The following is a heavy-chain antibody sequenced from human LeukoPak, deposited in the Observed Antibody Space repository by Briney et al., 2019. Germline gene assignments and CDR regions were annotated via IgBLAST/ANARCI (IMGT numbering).Heavy chain of an antibody. CDR2: ISAYNGNT. CDR1: GYTFTSYG. CDR3: ARELNFRRSKRAFDI. Sequence: ASVKVSCKASGYTFTSYGISWVRQAPGQGLEWMGWISAYNGNTNYAQKLQGRVTMTTDTSTSTAYMELRSLRSDDTAVYYCARELNFRRSKRAFDIWGQGTMVTVSS. D-gene: IGHD2/OR15-2a*01. J-gene: IGHJ3*02. V-gene: IGHV1-18*01.